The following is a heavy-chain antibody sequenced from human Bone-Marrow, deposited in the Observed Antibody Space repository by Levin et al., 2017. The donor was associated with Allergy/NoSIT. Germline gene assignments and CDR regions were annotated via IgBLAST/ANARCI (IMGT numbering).Heavy chain of an antibody. CDR1: GFIFSDYY. Sequence: GESLKISCEASGFIFSDYYMSWIRQAPGKGPEWFSYISGAGGTIYSADFLRGRFTISRDNARNTLYLQMDGLRLEDTAVYYCARGVVDLDYWGPGTLVTVSS. CDR3: ARGVVDLDY. CDR2: ISGAGGTI. V-gene: IGHV3-11*01. J-gene: IGHJ4*02. D-gene: IGHD3-22*01.